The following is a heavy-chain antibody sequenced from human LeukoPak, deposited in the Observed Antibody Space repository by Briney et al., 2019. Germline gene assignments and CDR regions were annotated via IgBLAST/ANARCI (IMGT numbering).Heavy chain of an antibody. CDR2: IYPGDFDT. Sequence: GESQKFSCKGCEYSFTSYWIGWVRQMPGKGLEWRGIIYPGDFDTSIHTSFQGEVTISADTSIRTAYLQWSILKASNTVLYYFARLLTGTSSDYSGEGTLVTVSP. D-gene: IGHD1-20*01. V-gene: IGHV5-51*01. CDR3: ARLLTGTSSDY. J-gene: IGHJ4*02. CDR1: EYSFTSYW.